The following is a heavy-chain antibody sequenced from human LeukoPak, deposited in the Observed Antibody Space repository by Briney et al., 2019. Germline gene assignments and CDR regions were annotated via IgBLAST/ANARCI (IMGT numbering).Heavy chain of an antibody. CDR2: IRYDGSNK. D-gene: IGHD1-7*01. Sequence: GGSLRLSCAASGFTFSSYGMHWVRQAPGKGLEWVAFIRYDGSNKYHADSVKGRFTISRDNSKNTLYLQMNSLRAEDTAVYYCAKTLSPELELTYWGQGTLVTVSS. CDR3: AKTLSPELELTY. CDR1: GFTFSSYG. V-gene: IGHV3-30*02. J-gene: IGHJ4*02.